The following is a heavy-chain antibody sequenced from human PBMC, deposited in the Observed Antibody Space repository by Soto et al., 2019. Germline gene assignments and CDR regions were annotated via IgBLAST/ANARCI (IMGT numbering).Heavy chain of an antibody. D-gene: IGHD5-18*01. CDR2: IIPILGIA. Sequence: QVQLVHSGAEVKKPGSSVKVSCKASGGTFSSYTISWVRQAPGQGLEWMGRIIPILGIANYAQKFQGRVTITADKSTSTAYMELSSLRSEDTAVYYCARDPSLWADAFDIWGQGTMVTVSS. CDR3: ARDPSLWADAFDI. J-gene: IGHJ3*02. CDR1: GGTFSSYT. V-gene: IGHV1-69*04.